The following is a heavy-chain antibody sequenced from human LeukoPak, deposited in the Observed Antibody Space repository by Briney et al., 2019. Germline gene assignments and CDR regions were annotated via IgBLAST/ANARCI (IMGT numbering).Heavy chain of an antibody. Sequence: GGSLRLSCAASGFTFSSYGMHWVRQAPGKGLERVAVIWYDGSNKYYADSVKGRFTISRDNSKNTLYLQMNSLRAEDTAVYYCARERVATLGYYYYGMDVWGQGTTVTVSS. J-gene: IGHJ6*02. CDR2: IWYDGSNK. CDR1: GFTFSSYG. V-gene: IGHV3-33*01. CDR3: ARERVATLGYYYYGMDV. D-gene: IGHD5-12*01.